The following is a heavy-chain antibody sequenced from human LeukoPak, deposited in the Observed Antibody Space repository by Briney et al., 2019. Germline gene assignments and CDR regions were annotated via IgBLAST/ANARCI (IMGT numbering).Heavy chain of an antibody. J-gene: IGHJ4*02. CDR3: ARMVGLRLGELSFHY. CDR1: GGSISSGGYY. D-gene: IGHD3-16*02. Sequence: SETLPLTCTVSGGSISSGGYYWSWIRQHPGKGLEWIGYIYYSGSTYYNPSLKSRVTISVDTSKNQFSLKLSSVTAADTAVYYCARMVGLRLGELSFHYWGQGTLVTVSS. V-gene: IGHV4-31*03. CDR2: IYYSGST.